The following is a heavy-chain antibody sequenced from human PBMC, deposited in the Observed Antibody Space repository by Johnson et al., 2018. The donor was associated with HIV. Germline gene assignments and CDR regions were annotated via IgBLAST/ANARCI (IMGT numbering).Heavy chain of an antibody. D-gene: IGHD3-3*01. CDR2: IYSGGSGGST. CDR3: ARQPDNFWSSDAFDI. Sequence: VQLVESGGGLVQPGGSLRLSCAVSGFTVSTNYMSWVRQSPGKGLEWVSVIYSGGSGGSTYYVDSVKGRFTISRDNSKNTLYLQMNSLRTEDMAVYYCARQPDNFWSSDAFDIWGQGTMVTVSS. J-gene: IGHJ3*02. CDR1: GFTVSTNY. V-gene: IGHV3-66*02.